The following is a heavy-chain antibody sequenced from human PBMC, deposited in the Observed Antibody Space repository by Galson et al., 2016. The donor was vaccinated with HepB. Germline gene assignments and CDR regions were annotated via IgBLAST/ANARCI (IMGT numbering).Heavy chain of an antibody. CDR2: IEKDGSEK. CDR1: GFTFSSYF. D-gene: IGHD2-21*01. V-gene: IGHV3-7*01. CDR3: ARAPDCGGSSCDIYYGMDV. J-gene: IGHJ6*02. Sequence: SLRLSCAASGFTFSSYFMTWVRQAPGKGLQWVANIEKDGSEKNYVDSVKGRFTISRDNAKNTLYLEMNSLGAEDTTVYYCARAPDCGGSSCDIYYGMDVWGQGTTVSVSS.